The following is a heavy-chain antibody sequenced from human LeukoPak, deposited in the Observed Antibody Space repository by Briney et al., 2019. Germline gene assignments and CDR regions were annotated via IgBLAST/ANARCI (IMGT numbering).Heavy chain of an antibody. V-gene: IGHV3-30*02. D-gene: IGHD1-26*01. CDR2: IRYDGSNK. CDR1: GFTFSSYE. CDR3: TTDGVGVEGATYDN. Sequence: GGSLRLSCAASGFTFSSYEMNWVRQAPGKGLEWVAFIRYDGSNKYYADSVKGRFTISRDNSKNTLYLQMNSLKTEDTAVYYCTTDGVGVEGATYDNWGQGTLVSVSS. J-gene: IGHJ4*02.